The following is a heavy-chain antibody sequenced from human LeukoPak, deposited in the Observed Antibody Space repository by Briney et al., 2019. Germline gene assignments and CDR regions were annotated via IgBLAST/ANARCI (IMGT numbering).Heavy chain of an antibody. D-gene: IGHD3-16*01. Sequence: GGSLRLSCVASGFTFSGYGMHWVRQAPGKGLEWVAVIWYDGSKTYYADSVKGRFTISRDNSKDTLYLQMSSLRVEDTAAYYCARYLGGRNAFDIWGQGTMVTVSS. CDR3: ARYLGGRNAFDI. CDR2: IWYDGSKT. V-gene: IGHV3-33*01. J-gene: IGHJ3*02. CDR1: GFTFSGYG.